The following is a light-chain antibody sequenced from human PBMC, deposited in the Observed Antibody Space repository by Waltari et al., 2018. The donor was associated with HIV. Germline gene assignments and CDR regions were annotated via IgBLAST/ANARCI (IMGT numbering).Light chain of an antibody. CDR3: QQYYSAPYT. V-gene: IGKV4-1*01. Sequence: DIIMTQSPYSLAVSLGERATINCKSSQSVLYSSNNQNYLAWYTQKPGQPPNLLIYWASTRESGVPDRFSGSGSGTDFALTISSLQAEDVALYYCQQYYSAPYTFGQGTKLEIK. CDR1: QSVLYSSNNQNY. J-gene: IGKJ2*01. CDR2: WAS.